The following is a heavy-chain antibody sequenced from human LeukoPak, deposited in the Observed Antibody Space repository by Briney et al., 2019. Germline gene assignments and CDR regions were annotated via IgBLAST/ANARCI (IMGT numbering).Heavy chain of an antibody. CDR1: GGTFSSYA. D-gene: IGHD6-13*01. J-gene: IGHJ4*02. CDR2: IIPIFGTA. V-gene: IGHV1-69*13. CDR3: ARDKADAGHNLFDY. Sequence: SVKVSCKASGGTFSSYAISWVRQAPGQGLEWMGGIIPIFGTANYAQKFQGRVTITADESTSTAYMELSSLRSEVTAVYYCARDKADAGHNLFDYWGQGTLVTVSS.